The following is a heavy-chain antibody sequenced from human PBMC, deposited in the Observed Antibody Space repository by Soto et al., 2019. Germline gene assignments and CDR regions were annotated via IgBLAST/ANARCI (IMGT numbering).Heavy chain of an antibody. V-gene: IGHV3-21*01. CDR3: AKLGGYSYNFDH. J-gene: IGHJ4*02. CDR2: ISTSSSYI. D-gene: IGHD5-18*01. CDR1: GFTFTSYS. Sequence: EVQLVESGGGLVKPGGSLRLSCAASGFTFTSYSMNWVRQAPGRGLEWVSSISTSSSYIYYADSVKGRFTISRDNAKNSLYLQMNSLRAEDTAVYYCAKLGGYSYNFDHWGQGTLVTVSS.